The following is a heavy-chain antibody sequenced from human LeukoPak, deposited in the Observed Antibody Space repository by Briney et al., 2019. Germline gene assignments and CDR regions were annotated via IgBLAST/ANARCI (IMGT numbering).Heavy chain of an antibody. CDR1: GFTFSSYG. CDR2: IWYDGSNK. CDR3: ARDYLDWYFDL. V-gene: IGHV3-33*01. J-gene: IGHJ2*01. Sequence: GGSLRLSCAASGFTFSSYGMHWVRQAPGKGLEWVAVIWYDGSNKYYADSVKGRFTISRDNSKNTLYVQMNSLRAEDTAVYYCARDYLDWYFDLWGRGTLVTVSS.